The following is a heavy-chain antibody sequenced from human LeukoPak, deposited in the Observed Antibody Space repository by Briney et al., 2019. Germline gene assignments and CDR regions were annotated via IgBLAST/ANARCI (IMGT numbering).Heavy chain of an antibody. V-gene: IGHV4-39*01. CDR3: ARTGYCSSTSCYGEKNEFDY. CDR1: GGSISSSSYY. J-gene: IGHJ4*02. D-gene: IGHD2-2*01. Sequence: SETLSLTCTVSGGSISSSSYYWGWIRQPPGKGLEWVGSIYYSGSTYYNPSLRSRVTISVDTSKNQFYLKLSSVTAADTAVYYCARTGYCSSTSCYGEKNEFDYWGQGTLVTVSS. CDR2: IYYSGST.